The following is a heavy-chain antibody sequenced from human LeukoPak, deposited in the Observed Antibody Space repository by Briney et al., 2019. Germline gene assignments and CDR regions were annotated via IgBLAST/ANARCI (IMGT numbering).Heavy chain of an antibody. CDR3: ARGGITIFGVVIIRDYYGMDV. CDR2: INAGNGNT. J-gene: IGHJ6*02. V-gene: IGHV1-3*01. D-gene: IGHD3-3*01. Sequence: ASVKVSCKASGYTFTSYALHWVRQALGQRLEWMGWINAGNGNTKYSQKFQGRVTITRDTSASTAYMELSSLRSEDTAVYYCARGGITIFGVVIIRDYYGMDVWGQGTTVTVSS. CDR1: GYTFTSYA.